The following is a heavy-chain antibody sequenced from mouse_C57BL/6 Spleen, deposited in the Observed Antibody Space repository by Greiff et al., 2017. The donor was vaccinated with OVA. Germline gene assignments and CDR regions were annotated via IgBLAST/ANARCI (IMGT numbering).Heavy chain of an antibody. CDR3: ARRGVYDYDGFCAY. V-gene: IGHV1-42*01. J-gene: IGHJ3*01. Sequence: EVQLQQSGPELVKPGASVKISCKASGYSFTGYYMNWVKQSPEKSLEWIGEINPSTGGTTYNQKFKAKATLTVDKSSSTAYMQRKSLTSEDSAVYYCARRGVYDYDGFCAYWGQGTLVTVSA. D-gene: IGHD2-4*01. CDR2: INPSTGGT. CDR1: GYSFTGYY.